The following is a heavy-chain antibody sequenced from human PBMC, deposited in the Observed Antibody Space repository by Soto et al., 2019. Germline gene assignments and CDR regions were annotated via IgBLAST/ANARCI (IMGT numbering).Heavy chain of an antibody. CDR1: GYTFTSYD. D-gene: IGHD1-7*01. V-gene: IGHV1-8*01. Sequence: QVQLVQSGAEVKKPGASVKVSCKASGYTFTSYDINWVRQATGQGLEWMGWMNPNSGNTGYAQKFQGRVTMTRNTSISTAYMKLSSLRSEDTAVYYCAINRAENYDRYDYGMDVWGQGTTVTVSS. CDR2: MNPNSGNT. J-gene: IGHJ6*02. CDR3: AINRAENYDRYDYGMDV.